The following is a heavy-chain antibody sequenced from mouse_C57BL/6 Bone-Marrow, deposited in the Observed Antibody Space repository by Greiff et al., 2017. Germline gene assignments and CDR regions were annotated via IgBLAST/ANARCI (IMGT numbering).Heavy chain of an antibody. CDR2: ISYSGST. J-gene: IGHJ2*01. D-gene: IGHD1-1*01. Sequence: EVKLVESGPGLAKPSQTLSLTCSVTGYSITSDYWNWIRKFPGTKLEYIGYISYSGSTYYNPSLKSQLSITPDTSKIQYFLQLSSESTEDTATYYGARSDATVVAFDYWGQGTTLTVAS. V-gene: IGHV3-8*01. CDR1: GYSITSDY. CDR3: ARSDATVVAFDY.